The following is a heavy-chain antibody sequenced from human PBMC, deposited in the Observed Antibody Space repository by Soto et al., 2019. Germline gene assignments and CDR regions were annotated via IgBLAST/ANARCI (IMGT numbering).Heavy chain of an antibody. Sequence: QVQLLQSGAEVKKPGASVKISCKTSGYTFTNYAVHWVRQAPGQSLEWMGWINAGNDDKRYSQTFQDRITITRDASATPAYMEVSLLYGDTAIYYCARGRWERSGWYYLDYWGQGTLVTVSS. CDR1: GYTFTNYA. D-gene: IGHD6-19*01. CDR2: INAGNDDK. CDR3: ARGRWERSGWYYLDY. J-gene: IGHJ4*02. V-gene: IGHV1-3*01.